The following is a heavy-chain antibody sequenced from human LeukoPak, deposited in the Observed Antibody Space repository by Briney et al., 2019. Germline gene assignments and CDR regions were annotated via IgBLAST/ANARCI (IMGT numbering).Heavy chain of an antibody. CDR1: GSSISSHY. J-gene: IGHJ5*02. D-gene: IGHD2-2*01. V-gene: IGHV4-59*11. CDR3: AGYQLLIGTFDP. Sequence: SETLSLTCTVSGSSISSHYWSWIRQPPGKGLEWIGYIYHSGSTNYNPSLKSRVTISVDASKNQFSLKLSSVTAADTAVYYCAGYQLLIGTFDPWGQGTLVTVSS. CDR2: IYHSGST.